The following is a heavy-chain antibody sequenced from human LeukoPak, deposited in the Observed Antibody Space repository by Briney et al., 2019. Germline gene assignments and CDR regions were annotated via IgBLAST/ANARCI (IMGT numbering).Heavy chain of an antibody. CDR3: ARSGYGVAFDI. CDR2: IYSGGST. CDR1: GFSVSSNY. Sequence: PGGSLRLSCVASGFSVSSNYMSWVRQAPGKGLEWVSVIYSGGSTYYADSVKGRFTISRDNSKNTLYLQMSSLRAEDTAVYYCARSGYGVAFDIWGQGTMVTVSS. V-gene: IGHV3-53*01. D-gene: IGHD5-12*01. J-gene: IGHJ3*02.